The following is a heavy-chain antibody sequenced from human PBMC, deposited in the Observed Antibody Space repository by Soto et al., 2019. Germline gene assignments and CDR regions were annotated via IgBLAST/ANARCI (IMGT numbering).Heavy chain of an antibody. CDR2: ISSSSSTI. CDR3: AREWSGTYWVGYYFDY. J-gene: IGHJ4*02. CDR1: GFTFSSYS. V-gene: IGHV3-48*02. D-gene: IGHD1-26*01. Sequence: EVQLVESGGGLVQPGGSLRLSCAASGFTFSSYSMNWVRQAPGKGLEWVSYISSSSSTIYYADSVKGRFTISRDNAKNSLFLQMNVLRDEDTAVYYCAREWSGTYWVGYYFDYWGQGTLVTVSS.